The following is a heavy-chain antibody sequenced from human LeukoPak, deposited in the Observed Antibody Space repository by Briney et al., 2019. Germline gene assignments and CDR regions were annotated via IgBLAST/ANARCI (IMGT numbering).Heavy chain of an antibody. Sequence: GGSLRLSCAASGFTFSNNAMSWVRQAPGKGLEWVSATSTSGGSAYYADSVKGRFTISRDNSKNTLYLQMNSLRAEDTAVYYCAKDGIPWFDPWGQGTLVTVSS. D-gene: IGHD1-26*01. CDR2: TSTSGGSA. J-gene: IGHJ5*02. CDR1: GFTFSNNA. V-gene: IGHV3-23*01. CDR3: AKDGIPWFDP.